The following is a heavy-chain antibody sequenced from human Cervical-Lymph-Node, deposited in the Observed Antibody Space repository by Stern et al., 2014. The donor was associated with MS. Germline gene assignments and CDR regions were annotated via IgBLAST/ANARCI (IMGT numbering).Heavy chain of an antibody. V-gene: IGHV4-31*03. J-gene: IGHJ4*02. CDR1: GGSISSGGYY. CDR3: ARMGSGITGDSSGSLDY. CDR2: IYYSGST. Sequence: QVQLVESGPGLVKPSQTLSLTCTVSGGSISSGGYYWSWIRQHPGKGLEWIGYIYYSGSTYYNPSLKSRVTISVDTSKNQFSLKLSSVTAADTAVYYCARMGSGITGDSSGSLDYWGQGTLVTVSS. D-gene: IGHD3-22*01.